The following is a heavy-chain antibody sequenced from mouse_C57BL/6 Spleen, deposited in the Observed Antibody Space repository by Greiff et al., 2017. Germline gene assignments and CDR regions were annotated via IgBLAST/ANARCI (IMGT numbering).Heavy chain of an antibody. J-gene: IGHJ3*01. CDR2: FYPGSGSI. CDR3: ARHEDRYYYGSSYDWFAY. Sequence: QVQLQQSAAALVKPGASVELSCNASRYTFPEYTIHWVKQRSGQGLEWIGWFYPGSGSIKYNEKFKDKATLTADKSSSTVYMELSRLTSEDSAVYFCARHEDRYYYGSSYDWFAYWGQGTLVTVSA. D-gene: IGHD1-1*01. CDR1: RYTFPEYT. V-gene: IGHV1-62-2*01.